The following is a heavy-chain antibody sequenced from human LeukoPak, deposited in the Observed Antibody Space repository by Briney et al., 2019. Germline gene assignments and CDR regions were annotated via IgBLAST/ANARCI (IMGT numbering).Heavy chain of an antibody. Sequence: SETLSLTCTVSGGSISSGGYYWSWIRQPPGKGLEWIGYIYHSGSTYYNPSLKSRVTISVDRSKNQFSLKLSSVTAADTAVYYCARRGSGKYFDYWGQGTLVTVSS. J-gene: IGHJ4*02. CDR1: GGSISSGGYY. D-gene: IGHD3-10*01. CDR2: IYHSGST. CDR3: ARRGSGKYFDY. V-gene: IGHV4-30-2*01.